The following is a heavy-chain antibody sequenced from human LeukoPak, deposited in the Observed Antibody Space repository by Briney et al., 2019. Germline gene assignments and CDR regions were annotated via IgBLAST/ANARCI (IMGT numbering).Heavy chain of an antibody. J-gene: IGHJ3*02. CDR1: GLTVSRNY. D-gene: IGHD3-16*01. CDR3: ARFTFRAVDI. Sequence: GGSLRLSYAASGLTVSRNYMTWVRQAPRKGLEWVSNIYAGGDTHYADSVRGRFTISRANSNNPRYLQRNSRRAEDTAVYYCARFTFRAVDIWGQGTMVTVSS. V-gene: IGHV3-53*01. CDR2: IYAGGDT.